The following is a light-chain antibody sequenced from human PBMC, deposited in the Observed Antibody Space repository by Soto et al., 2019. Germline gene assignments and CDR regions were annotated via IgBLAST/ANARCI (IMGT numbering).Light chain of an antibody. CDR1: SSDVGGYNY. V-gene: IGLV2-14*01. J-gene: IGLJ1*01. CDR2: EVS. Sequence: QSALTQPASVSGSPGQSITISCTGTSSDVGGYNYVSWYQQHPGKAPKLMIYEVSNRPSGVSNRFSGSKSGNTASLTISGLQAEDEADYYCSSYTSSSVFVFGTGTNVTLL. CDR3: SSYTSSSVFV.